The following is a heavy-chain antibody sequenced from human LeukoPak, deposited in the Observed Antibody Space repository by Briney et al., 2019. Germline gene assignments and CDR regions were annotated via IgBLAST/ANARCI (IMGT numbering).Heavy chain of an antibody. V-gene: IGHV4-59*01. Sequence: SETLSLTCTVSGVSISSYYWSWIRQPPGKGLEWIGNIYDRGSTKYNPSLKSRVTISVDTSKNQFSLRLSSVTAADTAVYYCATVAVIRGVTYFDYWGQGTLVTVSS. CDR1: GVSISSYY. CDR3: ATVAVIRGVTYFDY. J-gene: IGHJ4*02. D-gene: IGHD3-10*01. CDR2: IYDRGST.